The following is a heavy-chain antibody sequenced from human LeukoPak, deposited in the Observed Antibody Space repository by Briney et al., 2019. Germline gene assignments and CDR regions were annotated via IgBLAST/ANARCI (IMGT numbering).Heavy chain of an antibody. V-gene: IGHV3-30-3*01. CDR1: GFTFSTYA. CDR3: ARSGGATGLSHFDY. Sequence: GGSLRLSCAASGFTFSTYAMHWVRQAPGKGLEWVAVISYDGSNKFYTGSVKGRFTIPRDNSKNTLYLQMNSLRPEDTAVYYCARSGGATGLSHFDYWGQGTLVTVSS. CDR2: ISYDGSNK. J-gene: IGHJ4*02. D-gene: IGHD1-26*01.